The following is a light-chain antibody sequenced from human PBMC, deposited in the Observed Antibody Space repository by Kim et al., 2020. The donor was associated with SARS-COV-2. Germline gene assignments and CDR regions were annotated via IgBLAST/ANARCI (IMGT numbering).Light chain of an antibody. V-gene: IGLV3-1*01. CDR2: QDS. Sequence: SYELTQPPSVSVSPGQTASITCSGDNLGDKYACWYQQPPGQSPVLVIYQDSNRPSVIPEPSSGSNSGNTASLPISVTQAMDEAAHSCQAWDSRTVLFCGG. CDR1: NLGDKY. J-gene: IGLJ2*01. CDR3: QAWDSRTVL.